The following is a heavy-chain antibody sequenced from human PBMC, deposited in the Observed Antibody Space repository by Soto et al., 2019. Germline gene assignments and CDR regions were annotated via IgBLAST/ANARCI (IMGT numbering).Heavy chain of an antibody. J-gene: IGHJ6*03. Sequence: EVQLVESGGGLVKPGGSLRLSCAASGFTFSSYSMNWVRQAPGKGLEWVSSISSSSSYIYYADSVKGRFTISRDNAKNSLYLQMNSLRAEDTAVYYCARDRVVVVPAAMDYYYYMDVWGKGTTVTVSS. CDR2: ISSSSSYI. CDR3: ARDRVVVVPAAMDYYYYMDV. V-gene: IGHV3-21*01. CDR1: GFTFSSYS. D-gene: IGHD2-2*01.